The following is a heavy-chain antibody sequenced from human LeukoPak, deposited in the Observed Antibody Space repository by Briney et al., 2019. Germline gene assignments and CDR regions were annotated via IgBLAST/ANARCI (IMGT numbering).Heavy chain of an antibody. CDR2: IIPILGTA. Sequence: GASVTVSCKASGGTFSSYAISWVRQAPGQGLEWMGGIIPILGTANYAQKFQGRVTITADESTSTAYMELSSLRSEDTAVYYCASVYLYGMDVWGQGTTVTVSS. CDR1: GGTFSSYA. D-gene: IGHD2-8*01. CDR3: ASVYLYGMDV. J-gene: IGHJ6*02. V-gene: IGHV1-69*13.